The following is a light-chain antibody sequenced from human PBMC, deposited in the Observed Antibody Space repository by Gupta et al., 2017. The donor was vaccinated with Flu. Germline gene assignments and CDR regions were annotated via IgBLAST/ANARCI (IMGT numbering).Light chain of an antibody. Sequence: QSVLTQRPSASWTPGHRVILSCSGSSPNIGSTTVIWYQQLPGTATKLLIYIYDQRTSWVPDRFSGSKSGTSASLAISGLQSEDEADYYCSACDDSLNGYVFGTGTNVPVL. CDR1: SPNIGSTT. CDR2: IYD. J-gene: IGLJ1*01. CDR3: SACDDSLNGYV. V-gene: IGLV1-44*01.